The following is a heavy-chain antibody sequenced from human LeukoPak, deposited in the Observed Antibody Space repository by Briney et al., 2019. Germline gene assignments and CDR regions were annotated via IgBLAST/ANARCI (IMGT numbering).Heavy chain of an antibody. V-gene: IGHV4-39*07. CDR1: GSSISSSSYY. Sequence: SETLSLTCTVSGSSISSSSYYWGWIRQPPGKGLEWIGSFYYSGSTYYNPSLKSRVTISVDTSKNQFSLQLSSVTAADTAVYYCARDLYCSGGSCYSAPGHLDIWGQGTMVTVSS. D-gene: IGHD2-15*01. CDR3: ARDLYCSGGSCYSAPGHLDI. J-gene: IGHJ3*02. CDR2: FYYSGST.